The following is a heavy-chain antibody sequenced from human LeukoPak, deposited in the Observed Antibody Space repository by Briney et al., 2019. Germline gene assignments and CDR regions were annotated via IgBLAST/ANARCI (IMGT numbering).Heavy chain of an antibody. V-gene: IGHV4-59*08. D-gene: IGHD1-26*01. Sequence: SETLSLTCTVSGASISSYYWSWLRQPPGKGLEWIGFVFYTGSTNSNPSLNSRVTISLDTSKRQFSLNLSSVTAADTALYYCARQVRVTGATGEFDLWGPGTLVTVSS. CDR1: GASISSYY. J-gene: IGHJ5*02. CDR3: ARQVRVTGATGEFDL. CDR2: VFYTGST.